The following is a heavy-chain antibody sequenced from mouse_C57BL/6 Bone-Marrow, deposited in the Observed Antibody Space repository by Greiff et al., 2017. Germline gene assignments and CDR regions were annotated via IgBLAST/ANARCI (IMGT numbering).Heavy chain of an antibody. J-gene: IGHJ4*01. Sequence: EVKLMESGGGLVQPGGSLKLSCAASGFTFSDYYMYWVRQTPEKRLEWVAYISNGGGSTYYPDTVKGRFTISRDNAKNTLYLQMSRLKSEDTAMYYCARHGDYCYYAMDYWGQGTSVTVSS. CDR2: ISNGGGST. CDR3: ARHGDYCYYAMDY. CDR1: GFTFSDYY. V-gene: IGHV5-12*01. D-gene: IGHD1-1*01.